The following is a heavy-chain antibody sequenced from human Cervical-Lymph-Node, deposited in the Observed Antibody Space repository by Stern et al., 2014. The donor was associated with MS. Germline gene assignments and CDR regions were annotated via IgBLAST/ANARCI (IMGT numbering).Heavy chain of an antibody. V-gene: IGHV7-4-1*02. D-gene: IGHD6-13*01. CDR2: INTTTGNP. CDR1: GFTFTRYV. Sequence: VQLVESGSELKKPGASVKVSCKASGFTFTRYVMNWVRQAPGQGLEWMGWINTTTGNPTYAQGFTGRFVFSLDTSGSTTYLQISSLKAEDTAVYYCARGRPNSWHPTSLFDYWSQGTLVTVS. J-gene: IGHJ4*02. CDR3: ARGRPNSWHPTSLFDY.